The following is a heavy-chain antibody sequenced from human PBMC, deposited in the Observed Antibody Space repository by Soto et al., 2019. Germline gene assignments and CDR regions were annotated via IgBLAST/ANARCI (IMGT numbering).Heavy chain of an antibody. V-gene: IGHV4-39*01. J-gene: IGHJ5*02. Sequence: SETLSLTCSGSSGSISSRSYCWGWIRQPPGKGLEWIGNMCYSGNTYYNPSLKSRVTMSVDTSKNQFSLKLSSVTAADTAVYFCAGLNNYEINWFDPWGQGTLVTVSS. CDR3: AGLNNYEINWFDP. D-gene: IGHD4-4*01. CDR2: MCYSGNT. CDR1: SGSISSRSYC.